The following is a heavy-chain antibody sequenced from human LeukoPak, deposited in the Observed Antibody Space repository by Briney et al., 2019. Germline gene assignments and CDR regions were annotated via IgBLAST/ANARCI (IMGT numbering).Heavy chain of an antibody. CDR1: GFIFSDYY. J-gene: IGHJ4*02. Sequence: NPGGSLRLSCAASGFIFSDYYIDWVRQAPGKGLEWVSSISSSSSYIYYADSVKGRFTISRDNAKNSLYLQMNSLRAEDTAVYYCARGAASDYWGQGTLVTVSS. V-gene: IGHV3-21*01. CDR2: ISSSSSYI. D-gene: IGHD2-15*01. CDR3: ARGAASDY.